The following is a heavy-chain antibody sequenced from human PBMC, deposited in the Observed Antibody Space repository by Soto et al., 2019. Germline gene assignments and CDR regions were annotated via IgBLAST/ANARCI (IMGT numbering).Heavy chain of an antibody. Sequence: SETLSLTCTVSGGSINSGGYYWSWIRQHPEKGLEWIGYIYYSGSTYYNPSLESRVTISVDTSKNQFSLKLSSVTAADTAVYYCARDCSGGSCYPTGYYYGVDVWGQGTTVTVSS. D-gene: IGHD2-15*01. CDR1: GGSINSGGYY. CDR3: ARDCSGGSCYPTGYYYGVDV. V-gene: IGHV4-31*03. CDR2: IYYSGST. J-gene: IGHJ6*02.